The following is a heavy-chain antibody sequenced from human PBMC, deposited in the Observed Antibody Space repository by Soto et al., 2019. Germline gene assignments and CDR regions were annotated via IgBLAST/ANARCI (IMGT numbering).Heavy chain of an antibody. V-gene: IGHV1-8*01. D-gene: IGHD3-22*01. CDR1: GYTFTSYD. CDR3: ARGLRPRYYYDSSGYSPIDY. Sequence: ASVKVSCKASGYTFTSYDINWVRQATGQGLEWMGWMNPNSGNTGYAQKFQGRVTMTRNTSISTAYVELSSLRSEDTAVYYCARGLRPRYYYDSSGYSPIDYWGQGTLVTVSS. J-gene: IGHJ4*02. CDR2: MNPNSGNT.